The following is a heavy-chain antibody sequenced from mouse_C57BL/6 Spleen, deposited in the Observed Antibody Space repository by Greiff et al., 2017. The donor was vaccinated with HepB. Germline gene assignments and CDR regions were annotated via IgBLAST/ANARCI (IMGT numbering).Heavy chain of an antibody. CDR2: IHPNSGST. V-gene: IGHV1-64*01. D-gene: IGHD2-10*01. J-gene: IGHJ1*03. Sequence: QVQLQQSGAELVKPGASVKLSCKASGYTFTSYWMHWVKQRPGQGLEWIGMIHPNSGSTNYNEKFKSKATLTVDKSSSTAYMQLSSLTSEDSAVYYCASAYYGNYGYFDVWGTGTTVTVSS. CDR3: ASAYYGNYGYFDV. CDR1: GYTFTSYW.